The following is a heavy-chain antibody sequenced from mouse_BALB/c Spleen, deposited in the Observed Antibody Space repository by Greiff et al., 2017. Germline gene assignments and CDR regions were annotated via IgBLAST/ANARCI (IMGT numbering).Heavy chain of an antibody. V-gene: IGHV3-2*02. J-gene: IGHJ4*01. CDR1: GYSITSDYA. Sequence: VQLKESGPGLVKPSQSLSLTCTVTGYSITSDYAWNWIRQFPGNKLEWMGYISYSGSTSYNPSLKSRISITRDTSKNQFFLQLNSVTTEDTATYYCARRTTSHAMDYWGQGTSVTVSS. D-gene: IGHD5-5*01. CDR2: ISYSGST. CDR3: ARRTTSHAMDY.